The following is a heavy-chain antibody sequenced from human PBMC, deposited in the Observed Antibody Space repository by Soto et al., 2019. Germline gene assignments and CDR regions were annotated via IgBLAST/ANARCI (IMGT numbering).Heavy chain of an antibody. CDR2: ISYDGSNK. CDR3: AKACSGGSCYLDY. V-gene: IGHV3-30*18. Sequence: SLRLSCAASGFTFSSYGMHWVRQAPGKGLEWVAVISYDGSNKYYADSVKGRFTISRDNSKNTLYLQMNSLRAEDTAVYYCAKACSGGSCYLDYWGQGTLVTVSS. D-gene: IGHD2-15*01. J-gene: IGHJ4*02. CDR1: GFTFSSYG.